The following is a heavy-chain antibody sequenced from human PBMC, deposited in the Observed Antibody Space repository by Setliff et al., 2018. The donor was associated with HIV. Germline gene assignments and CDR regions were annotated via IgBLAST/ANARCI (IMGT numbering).Heavy chain of an antibody. CDR3: AKARSEYQLMPWYYYMDV. Sequence: PGGSLRLSCVGSGFIFSDYYIDWVRQAPGKGLEWVGRCRDRGHRYTTEYAASVKGRFTISRDDSKKTLYLQMNSLRPEDTAVYHCAKARSEYQLMPWYYYMDVWGQGTTVTVSS. V-gene: IGHV3-72*01. D-gene: IGHD6-6*01. J-gene: IGHJ6*03. CDR2: CRDRGHRYTT. CDR1: GFIFSDYY.